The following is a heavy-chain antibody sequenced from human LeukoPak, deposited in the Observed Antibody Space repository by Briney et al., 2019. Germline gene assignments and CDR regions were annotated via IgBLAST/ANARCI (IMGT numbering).Heavy chain of an antibody. D-gene: IGHD6-6*01. CDR1: GGSISSSSYY. J-gene: IGHJ4*02. CDR3: ARQRGIAARTFDY. V-gene: IGHV4-39*01. CDR2: IYYSGST. Sequence: PSEILSLTCTVSGGSISSSSYYWGWIRQPPGKGLEWIGSIYYSGSTYYNPSLKSRVTISVDTSKNQFSLKLSSVTAADTAVYYCARQRGIAARTFDYWGQGTLVTVSS.